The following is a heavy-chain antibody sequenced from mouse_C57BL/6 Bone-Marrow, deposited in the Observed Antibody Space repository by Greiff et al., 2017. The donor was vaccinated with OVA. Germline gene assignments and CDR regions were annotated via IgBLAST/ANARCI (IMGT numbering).Heavy chain of an antibody. Sequence: EVMLVESEGGLVQPGSSMKLSCTASGFTFSDYYMAWVRQVPEKGLEWVAKINYDGSSTYYLDSLKSRFIISRDNAKNILYLQMSSLKSEDTATYYCARGEDFAYWGQGTLVTVSA. J-gene: IGHJ3*01. V-gene: IGHV5-16*01. CDR1: GFTFSDYY. CDR2: INYDGSST. CDR3: ARGEDFAY.